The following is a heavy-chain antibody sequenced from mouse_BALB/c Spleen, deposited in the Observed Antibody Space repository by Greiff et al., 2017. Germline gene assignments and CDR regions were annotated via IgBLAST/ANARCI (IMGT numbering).Heavy chain of an antibody. CDR1: GYTFTSYV. CDR3: ARGGYYGIFAY. V-gene: IGHV1-14*01. D-gene: IGHD1-1*01. Sequence: EVKLMESGPELVKPGASVKMSCKASGYTFTSYVMHWVKQKPGQGLEWIGYINPYNDGTKYNEKFKGKATLTSDKSSSTAYMELSSLTSEDSAVYYCARGGYYGIFAYWGQGTLVTVSA. CDR2: INPYNDGT. J-gene: IGHJ3*01.